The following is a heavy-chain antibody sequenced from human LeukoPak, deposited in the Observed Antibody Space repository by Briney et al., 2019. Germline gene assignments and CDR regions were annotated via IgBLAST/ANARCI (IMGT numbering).Heavy chain of an antibody. J-gene: IGHJ5*02. CDR2: INHSGST. CDR1: GGSFSGYY. V-gene: IGHV4-34*01. CDR3: ARGQARWLQRWFDP. Sequence: SETLSLTCAVYGGSFSGYYWSWTRQPPGKGLEWIGEINHSGSTNYNPSLKSRVTISVDTSKNQFSLKLSSVTAVDTAVYYCARGQARWLQRWFDPWGQGTLVTVSS. D-gene: IGHD5-24*01.